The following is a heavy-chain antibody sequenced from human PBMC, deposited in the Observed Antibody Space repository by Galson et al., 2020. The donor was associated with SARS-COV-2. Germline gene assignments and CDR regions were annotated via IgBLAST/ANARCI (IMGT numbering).Heavy chain of an antibody. J-gene: IGHJ4*02. CDR1: GFAFSDYA. Sequence: GGSLRLSCSASGFAFSDYAIHWVRQPPGKGLQYVSALSSTGGTSFYADSVSGRFTMSRDNSKNTFYLQMTGLRVEDSAFYYCLSYSSTRDNYWGQGTLVTVSS. D-gene: IGHD6-19*01. CDR2: LSSTGGTS. CDR3: LSYSSTRDNY. V-gene: IGHV3-64D*09.